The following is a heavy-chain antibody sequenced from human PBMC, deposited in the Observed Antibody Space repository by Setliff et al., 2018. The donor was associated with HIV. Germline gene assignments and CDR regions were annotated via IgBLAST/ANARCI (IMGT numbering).Heavy chain of an antibody. CDR3: ARGPAEWQIVVVPAAHWYFDL. V-gene: IGHV4-39*07. D-gene: IGHD2-2*01. J-gene: IGHJ2*01. CDR1: GGSIIDSRYF. Sequence: PSETLSLTCTVSGGSIIDSRYFWGWIRQSPGKGLEWIGEINHSGSTNYNPSLKSRITISVDTSKKQFSLKLNSVTAADTAVYYCARGPAEWQIVVVPAAHWYFDLWGRGTLVTVSS. CDR2: INHSGST.